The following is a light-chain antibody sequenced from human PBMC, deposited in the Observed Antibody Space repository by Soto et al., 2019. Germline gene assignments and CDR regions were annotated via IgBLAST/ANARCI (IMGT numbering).Light chain of an antibody. CDR3: LQYNGYYRT. Sequence: DIQMTQSPSTLSASVGDRVTITCRASESVNSWLAWYQQRPGKAPKLLIYDVSSLQSGVPSRFSGSGSGTEFTLTISSLQSDDFATYYCLQYNGYYRTFGQGTKVDIK. CDR1: ESVNSW. V-gene: IGKV1-5*01. J-gene: IGKJ1*01. CDR2: DVS.